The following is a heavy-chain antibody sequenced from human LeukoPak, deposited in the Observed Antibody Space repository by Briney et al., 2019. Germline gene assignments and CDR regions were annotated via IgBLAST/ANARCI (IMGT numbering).Heavy chain of an antibody. CDR1: GFTFSSFG. D-gene: IGHD3-3*01. Sequence: GRSLRLSCAASGFTFSSFGTHWVRQAPGKGLEWVAVIWYDESKEYYADSVKGRFTISRDTSKNTLYLQMNSLRVEDTAVYYCVRDGGSGIDYWGQGSPVTVAS. V-gene: IGHV3-33*01. CDR3: VRDGGSGIDY. CDR2: IWYDESKE. J-gene: IGHJ4*02.